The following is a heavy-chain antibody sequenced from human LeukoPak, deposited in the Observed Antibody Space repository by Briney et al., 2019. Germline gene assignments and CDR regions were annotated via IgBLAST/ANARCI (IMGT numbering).Heavy chain of an antibody. CDR3: ARDRGYYDSSGFDY. V-gene: IGHV3-48*01. CDR1: GFTFSSYS. Sequence: GESLRLSCAASGFTFSSYSMNWVRQAPGKGLEWVSYISSSSSTIYYADSVKGRFTISRDNAKNSLYLQMNSLRAEDTAVYYCARDRGYYDSSGFDYWGQGTLVTVSS. D-gene: IGHD3-22*01. CDR2: ISSSSSTI. J-gene: IGHJ4*02.